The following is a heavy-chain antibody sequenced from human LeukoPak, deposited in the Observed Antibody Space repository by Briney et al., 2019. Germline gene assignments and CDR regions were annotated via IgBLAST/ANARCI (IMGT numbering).Heavy chain of an antibody. Sequence: GGSLRLSCAASEFTFSSYAMSWVRQAPGKGLEWVSAISGSGGSTYYADSVKGRYTISRDNSKNTLYLQMNSLRAEDTAVYYCAKDSDIVVVPAASFDYWGQGTLVTVSS. D-gene: IGHD2-2*01. CDR2: ISGSGGST. CDR3: AKDSDIVVVPAASFDY. J-gene: IGHJ4*02. CDR1: EFTFSSYA. V-gene: IGHV3-23*01.